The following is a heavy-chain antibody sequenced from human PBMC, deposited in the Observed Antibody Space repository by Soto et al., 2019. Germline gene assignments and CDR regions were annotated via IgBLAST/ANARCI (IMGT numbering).Heavy chain of an antibody. J-gene: IGHJ5*02. CDR3: ARDRTEFQIAAAGSNWFDP. D-gene: IGHD6-13*01. Sequence: SQTLSLTCAISGDSVSSNSAAWNWIRQSPSRGLEWLGRTYYRSKWYNDYAVSVKSRITINPDTSKNQLSLQLNSVTPEDTAVYYCARDRTEFQIAAAGSNWFDPWGQGTLVTVSS. CDR2: TYYRSKWYN. V-gene: IGHV6-1*01. CDR1: GDSVSSNSAA.